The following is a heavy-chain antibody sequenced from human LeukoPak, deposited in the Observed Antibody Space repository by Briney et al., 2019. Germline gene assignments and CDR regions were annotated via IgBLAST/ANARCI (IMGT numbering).Heavy chain of an antibody. V-gene: IGHV4-34*01. CDR1: GGSFSGYY. CDR2: INHSGST. D-gene: IGHD1-14*01. J-gene: IGHJ6*03. Sequence: PSQTLSLTCAVYGGSFSGYYWSWIRQPPGKGLEWIGEINHSGSTNYNPSLKSRVTISVDTSKNQFSLKLSSVTAADTAVYYCARLRTPPHRGYYMDVWGKGTTVTVSS. CDR3: ARLRTPPHRGYYMDV.